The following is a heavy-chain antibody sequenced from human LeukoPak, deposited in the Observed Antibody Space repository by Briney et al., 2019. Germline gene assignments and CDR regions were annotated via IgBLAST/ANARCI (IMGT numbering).Heavy chain of an antibody. CDR2: INPSGGST. Sequence: VASVKVSCKASGYTFTSYYMHWVRQAPGQGLEWMGIINPSGGSTSYAQKFQGRVTMTTDTSTSTAYMELRSLRSDDTAVYYCARDPSDSSGYYYVGVDYWGQGTLVTVSS. CDR1: GYTFTSYY. CDR3: ARDPSDSSGYYYVGVDY. J-gene: IGHJ4*02. V-gene: IGHV1-46*01. D-gene: IGHD3-22*01.